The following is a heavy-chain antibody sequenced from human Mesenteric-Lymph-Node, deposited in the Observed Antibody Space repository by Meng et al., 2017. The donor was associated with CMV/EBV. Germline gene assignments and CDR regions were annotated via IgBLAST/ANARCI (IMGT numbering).Heavy chain of an antibody. CDR1: GFTFSDYY. CDR2: ISSSSSTI. J-gene: IGHJ4*02. CDR3: ARGGRPHGLSSAFDY. D-gene: IGHD2-2*01. Sequence: GESLKISCAASGFTFSDYYMSWVRQAPGKGLEWVSYISSSSSTIFYADSVKGRFTISRDNAKNSLYLQMNSLRAEDTAIYYCARGGRPHGLSSAFDYWGQGTLVTVSS. V-gene: IGHV3-11*01.